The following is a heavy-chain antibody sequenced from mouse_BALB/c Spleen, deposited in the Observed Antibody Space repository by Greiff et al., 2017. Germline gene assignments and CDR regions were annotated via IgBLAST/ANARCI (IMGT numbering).Heavy chain of an antibody. CDR1: GYTFTSYW. D-gene: IGHD2-1*01. V-gene: IGHV1-7*01. CDR2: INPSTGYT. CDR3: AIYGNPFAY. Sequence: QVQLQQSGAELAKPGASVKMSCKASGYTFTSYWMHWVKQRPGQGLEWIGYINPSTGYTEYNQKFKDKATLSADKSSSTAYMQLSSLTSEDSAVYYCAIYGNPFAYWGQGTLVTVSA. J-gene: IGHJ3*01.